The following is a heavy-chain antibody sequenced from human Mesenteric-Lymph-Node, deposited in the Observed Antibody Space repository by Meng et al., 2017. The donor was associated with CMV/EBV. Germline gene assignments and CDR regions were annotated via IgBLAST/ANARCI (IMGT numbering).Heavy chain of an antibody. J-gene: IGHJ4*02. CDR2: IWYDGSNK. V-gene: IGHV3-33*06. Sequence: GESLKISCSASGFSFTNNGMHWVRRAPGKGLEWVAVIWYDGSNKYYADSVKGRFAISRDNSKNTLYLQMNSLRAEDTAVYYCAKRSDWGQGTLVTVSS. CDR1: GFSFTNNG. CDR3: AKRSD.